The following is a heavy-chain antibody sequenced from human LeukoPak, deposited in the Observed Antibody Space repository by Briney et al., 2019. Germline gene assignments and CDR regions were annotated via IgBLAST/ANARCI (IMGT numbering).Heavy chain of an antibody. J-gene: IGHJ6*02. V-gene: IGHV1-46*01. CDR3: ARTLTTVTTDYGMDV. CDR1: GYTFTSYY. D-gene: IGHD4-17*01. Sequence: ASVKVSCKASGYTFTSYYMHWVRQAPGQGLGWMGIINPSGGSTSYAQKFQGRVTMTRDTSTSTVYMELSSLRSEDTAVYYCARTLTTVTTDYGMDVWGQGTTVTVSS. CDR2: INPSGGST.